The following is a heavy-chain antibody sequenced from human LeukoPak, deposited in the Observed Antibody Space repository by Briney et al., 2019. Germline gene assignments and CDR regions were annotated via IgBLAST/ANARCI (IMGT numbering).Heavy chain of an antibody. CDR1: GFTFSSYS. Sequence: GGSLRLSCAASGFTFSSYSMNWVRQAPGKGLEWVSSISSSSSYIYYADSVKGRFTISRDNAKNSLYLQMNSLRAEDTAVYYCARESCSSTSCSYWGQGTLVTVSS. CDR2: ISSSSSYI. J-gene: IGHJ4*02. CDR3: ARESCSSTSCSY. V-gene: IGHV3-21*01. D-gene: IGHD2-2*01.